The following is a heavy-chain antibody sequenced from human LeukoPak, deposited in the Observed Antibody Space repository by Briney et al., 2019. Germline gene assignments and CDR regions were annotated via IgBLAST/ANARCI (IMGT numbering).Heavy chain of an antibody. CDR3: AQFTFTTLPLDV. D-gene: IGHD2/OR15-2a*01. CDR1: GGSISGSY. J-gene: IGHJ6*04. V-gene: IGHV4-4*09. Sequence: SETLSLTCSVSGGSISGSYWSWLRQPPGKPLEWIGYIHSSGGTNYNPSLQSRVTMSVDTSKTQFSLKLTSETAADTAVYYCAQFTFTTLPLDVWGKGTTVTVSS. CDR2: IHSSGGT.